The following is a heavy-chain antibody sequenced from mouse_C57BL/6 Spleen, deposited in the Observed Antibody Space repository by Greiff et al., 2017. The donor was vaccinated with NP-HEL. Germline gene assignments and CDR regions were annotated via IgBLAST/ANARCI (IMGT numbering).Heavy chain of an antibody. Sequence: VQRVESGPGLVAPSQSLSITCTVSGFSLTSYAISWVRQPPGKGLEWLGVIWTGGGTNYNSALKSRLSISKDNSKSQVFLKMNSLQTDDTARYYCARNTNYYGSNWYFDVWGTGTTVTVSS. V-gene: IGHV2-9-1*01. CDR1: GFSLTSYA. D-gene: IGHD1-1*01. J-gene: IGHJ1*03. CDR3: ARNTNYYGSNWYFDV. CDR2: IWTGGGT.